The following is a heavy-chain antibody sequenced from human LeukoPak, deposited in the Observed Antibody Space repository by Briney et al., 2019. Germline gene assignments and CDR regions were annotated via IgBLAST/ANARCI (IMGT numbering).Heavy chain of an antibody. CDR3: ATDRRYCSSTSCPRWDV. J-gene: IGHJ6*04. CDR2: FDPEDGET. V-gene: IGHV1-24*01. Sequence: GASVKVSCEVSGYTLTELSMHWVRQAPGKGLEWMGGFDPEDGETIYAQKFQGRVTMTEDTSTDTAYMELSSLRSEDTAVYYCATDRRYCSSTSCPRWDVWGKGTTVTVSS. CDR1: GYTLTELS. D-gene: IGHD2-2*01.